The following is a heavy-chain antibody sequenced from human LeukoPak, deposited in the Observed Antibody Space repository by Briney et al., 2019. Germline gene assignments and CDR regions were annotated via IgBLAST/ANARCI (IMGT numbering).Heavy chain of an antibody. V-gene: IGHV4-4*07. J-gene: IGHJ3*02. D-gene: IGHD5-24*01. CDR3: ARASRDGYNYAAFDI. CDR2: IYTSGST. CDR1: GGSISSYY. Sequence: SETLSLTCTVSGGSISSYYWSWIRQPAGKGLEWIGRIYTSGSTNYNPSLKSRVTISVDTSKNQFSLKLSSVTAADTAVYYCARASRDGYNYAAFDIWGQGTMVTVSS.